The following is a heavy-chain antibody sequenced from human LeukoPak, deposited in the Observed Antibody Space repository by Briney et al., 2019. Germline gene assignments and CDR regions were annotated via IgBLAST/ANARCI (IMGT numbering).Heavy chain of an antibody. V-gene: IGHV4-39*07. CDR1: GGSISSSSYY. J-gene: IGHJ5*02. D-gene: IGHD3-22*01. CDR3: ARDKEYYYDSSGSKGFDP. Sequence: ETLSLTCTVSGGSISSSSYYWGWIRQPPGKGLEWIGSIYYSGSTYYNPSLKSRATISVDTSKNQFSLKLSSVTAADTAVYYCARDKEYYYDSSGSKGFDPWGQGTLVTVSS. CDR2: IYYSGST.